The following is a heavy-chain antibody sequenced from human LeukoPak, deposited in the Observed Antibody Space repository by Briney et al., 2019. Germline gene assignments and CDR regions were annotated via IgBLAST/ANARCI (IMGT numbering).Heavy chain of an antibody. Sequence: PGGSLRLSCTPSGFIFGDYAMSWFRQAPGKGLEWVGFIRTKAYGGTPDYAASVKGRFTISRDDSKGIAYLQMNSLKTEDTAVYYCARGGYSYEYWGQGTLVTVSS. V-gene: IGHV3-49*03. CDR3: ARGGYSYEY. CDR1: GFIFGDYA. D-gene: IGHD5-18*01. J-gene: IGHJ4*02. CDR2: IRTKAYGGTP.